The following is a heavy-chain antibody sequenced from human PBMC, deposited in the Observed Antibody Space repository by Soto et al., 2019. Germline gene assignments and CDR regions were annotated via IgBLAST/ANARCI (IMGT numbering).Heavy chain of an antibody. Sequence: EVQLVESGGGLVKPGGSLRLSCAASEFTFNTYSMHWVRQAPGQGLEWVSSISGRGTYIYYADSAKGRFTISRDNDKNSLYLQMTSLRAEDTAVYYCARSGSSHASWFDPWGQGTLVTVS. J-gene: IGHJ5*02. CDR3: ARSGSSHASWFDP. CDR1: EFTFNTYS. V-gene: IGHV3-21*06. D-gene: IGHD6-13*01. CDR2: ISGRGTYI.